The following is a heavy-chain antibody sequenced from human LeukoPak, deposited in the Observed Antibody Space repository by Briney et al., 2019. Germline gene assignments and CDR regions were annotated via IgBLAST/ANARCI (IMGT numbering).Heavy chain of an antibody. CDR3: TRDRGIVGKNAFDI. Sequence: SEALSLTCTVSGGSISGYYWSWLRQPPGKGLEWIGHIYYSGSTNYNPSLRSRLTISFDTSTSQFYLRLSSVTAADTAVYYCTRDRGIVGKNAFDIWGQGTMVTVSP. CDR2: IYYSGST. V-gene: IGHV4-59*12. CDR1: GGSISGYY. J-gene: IGHJ3*02. D-gene: IGHD3-22*01.